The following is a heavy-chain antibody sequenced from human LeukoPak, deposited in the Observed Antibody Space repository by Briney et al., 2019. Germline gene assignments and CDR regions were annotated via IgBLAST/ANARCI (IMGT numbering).Heavy chain of an antibody. CDR3: TKPSGRVRGWYFDL. V-gene: IGHV3-23*01. CDR2: ISGGDVTT. J-gene: IGHJ2*01. CDR1: GFTFNTYA. Sequence: PGGSLRLSCAASGFTFNTYAMSWVRQAPGKGLEWVSSISGGDVTTSYADSVKGRFIISRDNSKNTLYLDKDSLRAEDTAMYYCTKPSGRVRGWYFDLWGRGTVVTVSS. D-gene: IGHD3-10*02.